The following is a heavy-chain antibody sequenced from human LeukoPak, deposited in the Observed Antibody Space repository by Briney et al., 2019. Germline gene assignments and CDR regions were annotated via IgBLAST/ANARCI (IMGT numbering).Heavy chain of an antibody. J-gene: IGHJ4*02. CDR1: GFTFSSYG. D-gene: IGHD1-26*01. CDR3: ARVGSYWGNYFDY. V-gene: IGHV3-23*01. CDR2: ISDSGGST. Sequence: PGGSLRLSCAASGFTFSSYGMSWVRQAPGKGLEWGSGISDSGGSTYYADSVKGRFTISRDNSKNTLYLQMNSLRAEDTAVYYCARVGSYWGNYFDYWGQGTLVTVSS.